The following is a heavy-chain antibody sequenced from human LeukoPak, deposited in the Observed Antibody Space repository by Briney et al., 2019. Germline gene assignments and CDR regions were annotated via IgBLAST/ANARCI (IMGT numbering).Heavy chain of an antibody. J-gene: IGHJ3*02. D-gene: IGHD3-22*01. CDR2: IIPIFGTA. Sequence: SVKVSCEASGGTFSSYAISWVRQAPGQGLEWMGRIIPIFGTANYAQKFQGRVTITTDESTSTAYTELSSLRSEDTAVYYCARLGIAYYYDSSGINDAFDIWGPGTMVTVSS. CDR3: ARLGIAYYYDSSGINDAFDI. V-gene: IGHV1-69*05. CDR1: GGTFSSYA.